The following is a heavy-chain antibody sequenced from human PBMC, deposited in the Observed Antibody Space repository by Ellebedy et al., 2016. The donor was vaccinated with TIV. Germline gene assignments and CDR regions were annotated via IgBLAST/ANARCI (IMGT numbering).Heavy chain of an antibody. CDR3: ARVGATHSGSYLGYDY. CDR1: GGTFSSYA. Sequence: SVKVSCXASGGTFSSYAISWVRQAPGQGLEWMGGIIPIFGTANYAQKFQGRVTITADESTSTAYMELSSLRSEDTAVYYCARVGATHSGSYLGYDYWGQGTLVTVSS. CDR2: IIPIFGTA. J-gene: IGHJ4*02. V-gene: IGHV1-69*13. D-gene: IGHD1-26*01.